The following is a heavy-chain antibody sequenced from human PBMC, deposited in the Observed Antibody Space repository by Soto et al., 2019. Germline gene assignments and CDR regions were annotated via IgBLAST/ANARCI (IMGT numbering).Heavy chain of an antibody. Sequence: PSETLSLTCAVYGGSFSGYYWSWIRQPPGKGLEWIGEINHSGSTNYNPSLKSRVTISVDTSKNQFSLRLSSVTAADTAVYYCASSETYYYASGINWGQGTLVTVSS. CDR2: INHSGST. J-gene: IGHJ4*02. D-gene: IGHD3-10*01. CDR3: ASSETYYYASGIN. V-gene: IGHV4-34*01. CDR1: GGSFSGYY.